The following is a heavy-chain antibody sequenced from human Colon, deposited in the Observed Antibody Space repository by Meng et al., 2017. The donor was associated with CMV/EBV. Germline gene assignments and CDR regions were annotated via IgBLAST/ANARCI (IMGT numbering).Heavy chain of an antibody. V-gene: IGHV3-21*06. CDR1: GFSFSSHS. D-gene: IGHD4-11*01. CDR3: ARDRIHDYSTQNFDS. Sequence: GESLKISCVASGFSFSSHSMNWVRQAPGKGLEWVASISSSSSYAFHAGSVKGRFTISRDNAKNTLYLQMNSLRAEDTAVYFCARDRIHDYSTQNFDSWGQGTLVTVSS. CDR2: ISSSSSYA. J-gene: IGHJ4*02.